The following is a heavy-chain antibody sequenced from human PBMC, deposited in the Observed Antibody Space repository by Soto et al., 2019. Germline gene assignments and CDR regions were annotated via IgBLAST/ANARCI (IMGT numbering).Heavy chain of an antibody. J-gene: IGHJ5*02. V-gene: IGHV4-59*08. CDR3: ARHRALNWFDP. CDR2: MYYSGST. CDR1: GDSISSSY. Sequence: TLSLTCTVSGDSISSSYWSWIRQPPGKGLEWIGYMYYSGSTSYNPSLNSRVTLSVDTSKNQFFLKLSFVTAADTAVYYCARHRALNWFDPWGQGTLVTVSS.